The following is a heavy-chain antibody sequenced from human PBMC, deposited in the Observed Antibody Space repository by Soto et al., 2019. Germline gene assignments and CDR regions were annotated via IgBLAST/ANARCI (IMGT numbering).Heavy chain of an antibody. CDR2: MYTSGSS. CDR1: GGSISSHF. V-gene: IGHV4-4*07. CDR3: AREGTAGRHLDY. J-gene: IGHJ4*02. Sequence: PSETLSLTCTVSGGSISSHFWSWIRQPAGKGLEWIGRMYTSGSSNYDPSLKSRVTMSVDTSKNLFSLNLTSVTAADTAVYYCAREGTAGRHLDYWGQGTLVTVSS. D-gene: IGHD1-1*01.